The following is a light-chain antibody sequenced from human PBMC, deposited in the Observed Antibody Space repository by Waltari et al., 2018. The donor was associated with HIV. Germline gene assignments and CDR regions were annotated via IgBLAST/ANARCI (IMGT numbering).Light chain of an antibody. CDR2: AAS. CDR1: QSISSY. V-gene: IGKV1-39*01. Sequence: DIQRTQSPPSLPASVGDRVTITCRASQSISSYLNWYQQKPGKAPKLLIYAASSLQSGVPSRFSGSGSGTDFTLTISSLQPEDFATYYCQQSYSTPRTFGQGTKVEIK. J-gene: IGKJ1*01. CDR3: QQSYSTPRT.